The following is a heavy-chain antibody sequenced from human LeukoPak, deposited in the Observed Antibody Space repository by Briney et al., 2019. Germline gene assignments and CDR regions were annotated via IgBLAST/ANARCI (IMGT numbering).Heavy chain of an antibody. CDR3: ASQPGIAVATGFDY. V-gene: IGHV3-21*01. J-gene: IGHJ4*02. CDR1: GFTFSRFS. Sequence: GGSLRLSCAASGFTFSRFSMNWVRQAPGKGLEWVSSISTGSSYIYYADSVKGRFTISRDNAKNSLFLHMNSPRAEDTAVYYCASQPGIAVATGFDYWGQGTLVTVSS. CDR2: ISTGSSYI. D-gene: IGHD6-19*01.